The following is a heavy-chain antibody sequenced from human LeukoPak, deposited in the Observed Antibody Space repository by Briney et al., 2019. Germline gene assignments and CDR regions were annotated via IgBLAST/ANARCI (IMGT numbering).Heavy chain of an antibody. CDR2: INHSGST. V-gene: IGHV4-34*01. D-gene: IGHD3-10*01. CDR3: ARALSGSYLRHYYYMDV. J-gene: IGHJ6*03. CDR1: GGSFSGYY. Sequence: PSETLSLTCAVYGGSFSGYYWSWIRQPPGKGLEWIGEINHSGSTNYNPSLKSRVTISVDTSKNQFSLKPSSVTAADTAVYYCARALSGSYLRHYYYMDVWGKGTTVTISS.